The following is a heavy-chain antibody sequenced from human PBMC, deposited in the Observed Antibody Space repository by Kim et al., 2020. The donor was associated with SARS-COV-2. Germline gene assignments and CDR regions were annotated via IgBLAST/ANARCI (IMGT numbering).Heavy chain of an antibody. D-gene: IGHD4-17*01. Sequence: AQKFQGRVTMTWNTSISTAYMELSSLRSEDTAVYYCARDYGGNSGWFDPWGQGALVTVSS. J-gene: IGHJ5*02. V-gene: IGHV1-8*01. CDR3: ARDYGGNSGWFDP.